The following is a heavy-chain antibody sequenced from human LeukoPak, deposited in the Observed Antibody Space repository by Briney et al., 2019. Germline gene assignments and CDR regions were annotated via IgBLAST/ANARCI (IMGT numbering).Heavy chain of an antibody. CDR3: ARVPYYYDSSGSLLFDY. D-gene: IGHD3-22*01. Sequence: PGGSLGLSCAGSGFSISNYGMNWVRQAPGKGLEWLSYIRSDSSTKYYADSVEGRFTISRDNAKNSLYLQMNSLRAEDTAVYYCARVPYYYDSSGSLLFDYWGQGTLVTVSS. CDR2: IRSDSSTK. V-gene: IGHV3-48*04. CDR1: GFSISNYG. J-gene: IGHJ4*02.